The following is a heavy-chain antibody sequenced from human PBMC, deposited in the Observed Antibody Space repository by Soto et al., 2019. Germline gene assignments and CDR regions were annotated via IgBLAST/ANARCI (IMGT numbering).Heavy chain of an antibody. CDR3: ASGVVATIGYWYFDL. CDR2: MYYSGSA. V-gene: IGHV4-61*01. CDR1: GGSVSSGRDY. Sequence: QVHLQESGPGLVKPSETLSLTCTVSGGSVSSGRDYWSWIRQSPEKGLEWIGYMYYSGSATYNPSLKSRVTISVDTSKNQFSLKLSSVTAADTAVFYCASGVVATIGYWYFDLWGRGTLVTVSS. J-gene: IGHJ2*01. D-gene: IGHD2-15*01.